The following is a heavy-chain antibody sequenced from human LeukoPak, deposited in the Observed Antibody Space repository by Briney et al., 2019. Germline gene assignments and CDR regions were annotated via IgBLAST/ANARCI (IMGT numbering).Heavy chain of an antibody. V-gene: IGHV3-30*04. J-gene: IGHJ4*02. CDR1: GFTFSSYA. D-gene: IGHD6-19*01. CDR3: ARDAVALGRYYFDY. Sequence: QPGGSLRLSCAASGFTFSSYAMRWVRQAPGKGLEWVAVISYDGSNKYYADSVKGRFTISRDNSKNTLYLQMNSLRAEDTAVYYCARDAVALGRYYFDYWGQGTLVTVSS. CDR2: ISYDGSNK.